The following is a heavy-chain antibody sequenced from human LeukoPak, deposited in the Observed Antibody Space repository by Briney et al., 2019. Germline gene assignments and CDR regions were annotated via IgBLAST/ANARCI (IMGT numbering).Heavy chain of an antibody. V-gene: IGHV1-18*01. CDR3: SRERARPVTGTWLEYDF. Sequence: ASVKVSCKASGYTFTTYSISWVRQAPGQGLEWMGWISGYTGDTNYTQKFQGRVTMTTDTSTSTAYMELRSLRSDDTGVYFCSRERARPVTGTWLEYDFWGQGTLVTVSS. CDR1: GYTFTTYS. D-gene: IGHD6-19*01. J-gene: IGHJ4*02. CDR2: ISGYTGDT.